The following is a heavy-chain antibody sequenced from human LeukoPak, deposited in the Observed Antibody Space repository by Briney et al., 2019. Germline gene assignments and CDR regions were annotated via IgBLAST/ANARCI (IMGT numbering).Heavy chain of an antibody. Sequence: GGSLRLSCAASGFTFSTYAMNWVRLAPGKGLEWVSGISISGGSTNYADSVKGRFTISGDNSKNTVYLQMNSLRAEDTAVYYCARGLMMAQYFQYWGQGTLVIVSS. J-gene: IGHJ1*01. D-gene: IGHD3-16*01. V-gene: IGHV3-23*01. CDR3: ARGLMMAQYFQY. CDR2: ISISGGST. CDR1: GFTFSTYA.